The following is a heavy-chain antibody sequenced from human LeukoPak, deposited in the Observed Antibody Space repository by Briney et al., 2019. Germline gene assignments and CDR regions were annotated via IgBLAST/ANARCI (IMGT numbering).Heavy chain of an antibody. CDR1: GFAFDEHG. CDR3: ARAHITSPFYFDY. CDR2: INWRGGST. V-gene: IGHV3-20*04. J-gene: IGHJ4*02. Sequence: GGSLRLSCTASGFAFDEHGMSWVRQVPGKGLEWVSGINWRGGSTGYADPLRGRFTISRDNAKNSLYLQMDSLRAEATALYYCARAHITSPFYFDYWGQGTLVTVSS. D-gene: IGHD2-2*01.